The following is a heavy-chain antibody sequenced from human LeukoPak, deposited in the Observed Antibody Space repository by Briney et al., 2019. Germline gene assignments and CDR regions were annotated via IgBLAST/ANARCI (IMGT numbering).Heavy chain of an antibody. CDR3: TRIRGAYTLDY. CDR2: IKSKTYGETT. V-gene: IGHV3-49*04. Sequence: GGSLRLSCTGSGFSFGDYAMSWVRQAPGKGLEWLGFIKSKTYGETTGYAASVRGRFTISRDDSESIAYLQMNSLKTEDTAVYFCTRIRGAYTLDYWGQGTLVIVSS. J-gene: IGHJ4*02. D-gene: IGHD5-24*01. CDR1: GFSFGDYA.